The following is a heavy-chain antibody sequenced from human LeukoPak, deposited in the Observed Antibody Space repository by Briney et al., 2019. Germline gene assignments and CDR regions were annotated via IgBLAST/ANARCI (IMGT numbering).Heavy chain of an antibody. D-gene: IGHD6-19*01. CDR3: ATKHSVAVAANPPYFDY. J-gene: IGHJ4*02. CDR1: GGSFSGYY. Sequence: PSETLSLTCAVYGGSFSGYYWSWIRQPPGRGLEWIGEINQSGRTNYNPSLKSRVTISVDTSKNQFSLKLTSVTAADTGVYYCATKHSVAVAANPPYFDYWGQGTLVTVSS. V-gene: IGHV4-34*01. CDR2: INQSGRT.